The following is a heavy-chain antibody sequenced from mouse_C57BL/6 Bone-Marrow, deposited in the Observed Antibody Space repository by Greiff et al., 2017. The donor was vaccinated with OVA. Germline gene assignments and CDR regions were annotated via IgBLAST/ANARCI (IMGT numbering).Heavy chain of an antibody. D-gene: IGHD2-2*01. CDR3: ARGIYYGYDGFAY. Sequence: DVHLVESGGGLVKPGGSLKLSCAASGFTFSSYAMSWVRQTPEKRLEWVATISDGGSYTYYPDNVKGRFTISRDNAKNNLYLQMSHLKSEDTAMYYCARGIYYGYDGFAYWGQGTLVTVSA. V-gene: IGHV5-4*01. J-gene: IGHJ3*01. CDR1: GFTFSSYA. CDR2: ISDGGSYT.